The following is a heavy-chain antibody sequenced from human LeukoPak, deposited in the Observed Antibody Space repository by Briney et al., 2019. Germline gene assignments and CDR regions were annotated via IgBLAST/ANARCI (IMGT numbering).Heavy chain of an antibody. Sequence: GGSLRLSCAASGFTFNTYGLHWVRQAPGKRLEWVAFIRNDGSFKYYADSVKGRFTISRDNSRKTLYLQMNSLRVEDTAVYYCARVTMIAFDYWGQGTLVTVSS. J-gene: IGHJ4*02. CDR2: IRNDGSFK. D-gene: IGHD3-22*01. CDR3: ARVTMIAFDY. CDR1: GFTFNTYG. V-gene: IGHV3-30*02.